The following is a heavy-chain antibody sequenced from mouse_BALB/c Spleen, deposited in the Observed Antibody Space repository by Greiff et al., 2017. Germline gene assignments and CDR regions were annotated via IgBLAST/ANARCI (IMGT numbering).Heavy chain of an antibody. J-gene: IGHJ1*01. Sequence: EVKVVESGGDLVKPGGSLKLSCAASGFTFSSYGMSWVRQTPDKRLEWVATISSGGSYTYYPASVKGRFTISRDNTKNTLYLQMSSLKSEDTAMYYCARPITTMTNWYFDVWGAGTTVTVSA. D-gene: IGHD1-1*01. CDR1: GFTFSSYG. CDR3: ARPITTMTNWYFDV. CDR2: ISSGGSYT. V-gene: IGHV5-6*01.